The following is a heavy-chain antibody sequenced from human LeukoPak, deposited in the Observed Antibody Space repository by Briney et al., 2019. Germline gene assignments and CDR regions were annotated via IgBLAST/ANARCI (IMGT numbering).Heavy chain of an antibody. J-gene: IGHJ4*02. CDR3: ARDGGGGYCAY. CDR1: GFTFNNSA. V-gene: IGHV3-64*01. Sequence: GGSLRLSCAASGFTFNNSAMHWVRQAPGKGLEYISAISSNGGSTYYANSVKGRFTISRDDSKNTLYLQMGSLRAEDMAVYYCARDGGGGYCAYWGQGTLVTVSS. CDR2: ISSNGGST. D-gene: IGHD2-21*01.